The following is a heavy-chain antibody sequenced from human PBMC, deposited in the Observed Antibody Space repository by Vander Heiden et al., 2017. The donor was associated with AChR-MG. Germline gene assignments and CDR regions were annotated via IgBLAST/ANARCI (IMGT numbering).Heavy chain of an antibody. CDR3: ARDVLVPAAIDYYYYYMDV. V-gene: IGHV3-30-3*01. CDR1: GFTFSRSA. D-gene: IGHD2-2*02. J-gene: IGHJ6*03. CDR2: ISYDGSNK. Sequence: QVQLVESGGGVVQPGRSLSLSCAAPGFTFSRSAMDWVRQAPGKGLEWVAVISYDGSNKYYADSVKGRFTISRDNSKNTLYLQMNSLRAEDTAVYYCARDVLVPAAIDYYYYYMDVWGKGTTVTVSS.